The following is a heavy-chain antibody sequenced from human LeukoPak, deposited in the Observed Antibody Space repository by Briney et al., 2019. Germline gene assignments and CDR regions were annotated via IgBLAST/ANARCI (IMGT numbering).Heavy chain of an antibody. CDR1: GFTFSRYS. CDR3: AIPPSIAAAEGYFDL. V-gene: IGHV3-21*01. CDR2: ISSSSSYI. D-gene: IGHD6-13*01. J-gene: IGHJ2*01. Sequence: TGGSLRLYCAASGFTFSRYSMNWVRQAPGKGLEWVSSISSSSSYIYYADSVKGRFTISRDNAKNSLYLQMNSLRAEDTAVYYCAIPPSIAAAEGYFDLWGRGTLVTVSS.